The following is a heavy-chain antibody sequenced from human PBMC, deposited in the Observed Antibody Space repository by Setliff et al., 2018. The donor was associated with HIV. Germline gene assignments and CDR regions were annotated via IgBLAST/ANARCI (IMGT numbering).Heavy chain of an antibody. D-gene: IGHD2-2*01. CDR1: GGIIDRYA. J-gene: IGHJ3*02. CDR3: ARVPEKPISGLLTSWGAFDI. V-gene: IGHV1-69*13. CDR2: IIPMFGIA. Sequence: SVKVSCKASGGIIDRYAISWVRQAPGQGLEWMGGIIPMFGIANYAQNFQGRVTFTADESTRTAYMGMNSLRSEDTAVYYCARVPEKPISGLLTSWGAFDIWGQGTLVTVSS.